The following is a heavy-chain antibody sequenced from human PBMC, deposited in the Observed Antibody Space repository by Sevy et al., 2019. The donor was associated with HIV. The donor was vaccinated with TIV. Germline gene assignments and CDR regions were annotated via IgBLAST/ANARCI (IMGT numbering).Heavy chain of an antibody. V-gene: IGHV4-30-4*02. CDR1: GGSISSGDYY. Sequence: SDTLSLTCTVSGGSISSGDYYWSWIRQPPGKGLEWIGYIYYSGSTYYNPSLKSRVTISVDTSKNQFSLKLSSVTAADTAVYYCARDPSRGTGWFDPWGQGTLVTVSS. J-gene: IGHJ5*02. CDR3: ARDPSRGTGWFDP. CDR2: IYYSGST. D-gene: IGHD3-10*01.